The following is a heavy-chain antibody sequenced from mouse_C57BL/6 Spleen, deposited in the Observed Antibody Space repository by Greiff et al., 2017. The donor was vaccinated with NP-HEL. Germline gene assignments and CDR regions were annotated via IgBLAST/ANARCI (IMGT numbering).Heavy chain of an antibody. CDR3: ASGDSNYAMDY. Sequence: EVQLVESGPGLVKPSQSLSLTCSVTGYSITSGYYWNWIRQFPGNKLEWMGYISYDGSNNYNPSLKNRISITRDTSKNQFFLKLNSVTTEDTATYYCASGDSNYAMDYWGQGTSVTVSS. J-gene: IGHJ4*01. D-gene: IGHD2-5*01. CDR2: ISYDGSN. CDR1: GYSITSGYY. V-gene: IGHV3-6*01.